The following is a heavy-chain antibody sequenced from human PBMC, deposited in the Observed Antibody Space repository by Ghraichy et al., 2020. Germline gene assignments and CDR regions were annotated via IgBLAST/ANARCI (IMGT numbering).Heavy chain of an antibody. CDR2: IRYDESNI. V-gene: IGHV3-30*02. J-gene: IGHJ6*03. CDR3: ARDLYDHYMDV. Sequence: GGSLRLSCAASGFSFSRFGLYWVRQAPGKGLDWVAFIRYDESNIFYGDSVEGRFSISRDISKNTLYLHMNGLRPEDSAVYYCARDLYDHYMDVWGKGTAVTVSS. CDR1: GFSFSRFG.